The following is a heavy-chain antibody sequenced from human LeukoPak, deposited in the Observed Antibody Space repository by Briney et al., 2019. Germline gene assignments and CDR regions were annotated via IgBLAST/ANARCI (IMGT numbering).Heavy chain of an antibody. CDR2: ISNDGRTK. V-gene: IGHV3-30*18. J-gene: IGHJ5*02. CDR3: AKAAYCTRTSCHFSGYDQWPLDA. D-gene: IGHD2-8*01. Sequence: PGRSLRLSCAASGFTFNMYGMHGVREAPGKGLEWVAGISNDGRTKDYADSVKGRFTISRDSSKKSMFLQMNSLIAEDTAVDYCAKAAYCTRTSCHFSGYDQWPLDAWGQGTLVTVSS. CDR1: GFTFNMYG.